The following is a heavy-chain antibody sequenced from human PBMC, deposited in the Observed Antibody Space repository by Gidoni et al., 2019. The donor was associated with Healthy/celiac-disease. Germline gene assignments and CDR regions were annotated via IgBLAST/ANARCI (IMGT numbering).Heavy chain of an antibody. Sequence: EVQLVASGGGLVQPGGSLRLSCAASGFPFSSYSMNWVRQAPGKGLEWVSSISSSSSYIYYADSVKGRFTISRDNAKNSLYLQMNSLRAEDTAVYYCARYGAEDSGYGTFDYWGQGTLVTVSS. CDR1: GFPFSSYS. CDR2: ISSSSSYI. CDR3: ARYGAEDSGYGTFDY. J-gene: IGHJ4*02. V-gene: IGHV3-21*01. D-gene: IGHD5-12*01.